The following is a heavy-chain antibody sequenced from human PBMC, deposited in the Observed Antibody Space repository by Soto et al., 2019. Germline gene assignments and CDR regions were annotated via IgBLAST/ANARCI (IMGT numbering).Heavy chain of an antibody. Sequence: ASVKVSCKASGGTFSSYTISWVRQAPGQGLEWMGRIIPILGIANYAQKFQGRVTITADKSTSTAYMELSSLRSEDTAVYYCARESVVAANNWFDPWGQGTLVTVSS. CDR2: IIPILGIA. V-gene: IGHV1-69*04. J-gene: IGHJ5*02. CDR3: ARESVVAANNWFDP. D-gene: IGHD2-15*01. CDR1: GGTFSSYT.